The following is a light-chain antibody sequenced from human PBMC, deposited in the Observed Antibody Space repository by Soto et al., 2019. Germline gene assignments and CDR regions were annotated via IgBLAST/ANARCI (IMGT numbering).Light chain of an antibody. V-gene: IGKV3-11*01. CDR3: QQRSNWPLT. J-gene: IGKJ3*01. Sequence: EIVLTQSPATLSSSPGERATLSCRASQSVGSDLVWYQQKPGQAPRLLIDGPSTRATGIPARFSGSGSGTDFTLTISSLEPEDFAVYYCQQRSNWPLTFGPGTKVEIK. CDR2: GPS. CDR1: QSVGSD.